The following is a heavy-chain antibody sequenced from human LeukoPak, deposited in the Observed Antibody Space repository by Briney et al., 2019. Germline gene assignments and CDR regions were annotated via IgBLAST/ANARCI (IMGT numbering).Heavy chain of an antibody. D-gene: IGHD3-3*01. J-gene: IGHJ3*02. CDR2: INPNSGGT. CDR1: GYTFTGYY. CDR3: ARVRFLESFFDAFDI. Sequence: ASVKVSCKASGYTFTGYYMHWVRQAPGQGLELMGWINPNSGGTNYAQKFQGRVTMTRDTSISTAYMELSRLRSDDTAVYYCARVRFLESFFDAFDIWGQGTMVTVSS. V-gene: IGHV1-2*02.